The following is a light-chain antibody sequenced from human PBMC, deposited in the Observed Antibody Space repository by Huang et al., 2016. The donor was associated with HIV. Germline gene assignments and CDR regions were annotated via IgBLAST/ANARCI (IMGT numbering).Light chain of an antibody. CDR2: DAS. V-gene: IGKV3-11*01. CDR1: QSVRSS. Sequence: EIVLTQSPATLSLSPGERATLSCRASQSVRSSLTWYQQKPGQAPRILIYDASNRATGIPAMFSGSGSGTDFTLTISSLEPEDFAVYYCQQRSNWHFTFGPGTKVDIK. CDR3: QQRSNWHFT. J-gene: IGKJ3*01.